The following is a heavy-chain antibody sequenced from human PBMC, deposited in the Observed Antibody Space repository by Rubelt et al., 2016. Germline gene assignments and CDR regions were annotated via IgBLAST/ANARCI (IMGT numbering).Heavy chain of an antibody. V-gene: IGHV1-46*01. J-gene: IGHJ4*02. CDR3: AREGDYGDYVLGSFDY. Sequence: SYAQKFQGRVTMTRDTSTSTVYMELSSLRSEDTAVYYCAREGDYGDYVLGSFDYWGQGTLVTVSS. D-gene: IGHD4-17*01.